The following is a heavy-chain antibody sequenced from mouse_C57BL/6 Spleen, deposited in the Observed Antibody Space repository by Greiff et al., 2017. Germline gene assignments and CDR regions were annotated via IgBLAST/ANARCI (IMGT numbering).Heavy chain of an antibody. J-gene: IGHJ3*01. D-gene: IGHD2-4*01. Sequence: QVQLQQPGAELVKPGASVKMSCKASGYTFTSYWITWVKQRPGQGLEWIGDIYPGSGSTNYNEKFKSKATLTVDTSSSTAYMQLSSLTSEDSAVYYGARKEGLYYDYAWFAYWGQGTLVTVSA. V-gene: IGHV1-55*01. CDR3: ARKEGLYYDYAWFAY. CDR1: GYTFTSYW. CDR2: IYPGSGST.